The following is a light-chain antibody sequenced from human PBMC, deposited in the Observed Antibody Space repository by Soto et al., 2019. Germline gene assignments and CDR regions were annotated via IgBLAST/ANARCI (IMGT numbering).Light chain of an antibody. J-gene: IGKJ1*01. V-gene: IGKV3-20*01. CDR3: QQYGSSRT. CDR2: GAS. CDR1: QSVNTKY. Sequence: EIVLTQSPATLSLSPGEGATLSCRASQSVNTKYLAWYQQKPGQAPRLLISGASSRATGIPDRFSGSGSGTDFTLTISRLEPEDFAVYYCQQYGSSRTFGQGTKVDIK.